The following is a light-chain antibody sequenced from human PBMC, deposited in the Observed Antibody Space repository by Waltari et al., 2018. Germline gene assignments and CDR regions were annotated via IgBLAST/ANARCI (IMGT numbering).Light chain of an antibody. CDR3: QHLNSYPPT. CDR2: EAS. J-gene: IGKJ4*01. Sequence: DIQLTQSPSFLSASVGDRVTITCRASQGISSYLAWYQQKPGKAPNLLISEASTLQSGVPSRFSGTGSETEFTLTISSLQPEDFATYFCQHLNSYPPTFGGGTKVEIK. CDR1: QGISSY. V-gene: IGKV1-9*01.